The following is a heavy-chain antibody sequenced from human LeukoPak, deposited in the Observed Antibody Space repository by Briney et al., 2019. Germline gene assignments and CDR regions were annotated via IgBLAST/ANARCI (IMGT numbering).Heavy chain of an antibody. CDR3: ARDMVRGVSPNFQH. J-gene: IGHJ1*01. Sequence: GGSLRLSCAASGFTFSNAWMTWVRQAPGKGLEWVGHIKSKTDGETTDYAAPVKGRFTISRVDSKNTLYLQMDSLRAEDTAVYYCARDMVRGVSPNFQHWGQGTLVTVSS. D-gene: IGHD3-10*01. CDR2: IKSKTDGETT. CDR1: GFTFSNAW. V-gene: IGHV3-15*01.